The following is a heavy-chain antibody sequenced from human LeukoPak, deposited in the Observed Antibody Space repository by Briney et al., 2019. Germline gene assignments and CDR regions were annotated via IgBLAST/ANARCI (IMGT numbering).Heavy chain of an antibody. J-gene: IGHJ4*02. CDR1: GYTFRDYY. V-gene: IGHV1-2*02. CDR3: ARGGVAVAGALGYFDY. CDR2: INPNSGGT. Sequence: ASVKVSCKASGYTFRDYYLHWVRQAPGQGLECMGWINPNSGGTNYPQKSQGRVTMTWDTSISTAYMEVSSLRSDDTAVYYCARGGVAVAGALGYFDYWGQGTLVTVSS. D-gene: IGHD6-19*01.